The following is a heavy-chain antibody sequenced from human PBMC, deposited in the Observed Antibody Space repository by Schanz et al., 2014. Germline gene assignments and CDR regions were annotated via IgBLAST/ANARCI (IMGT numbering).Heavy chain of an antibody. J-gene: IGHJ6*02. V-gene: IGHV4-61*01. D-gene: IGHD5-12*01. CDR2: IYYSGST. Sequence: VQLQQSGPGLVKPSETLSLTCTVSGGSISSSSYYWSWIRQPPGKGLEWIGYIYYSGSTNYNPSLKSRVTISVDTSKNQFSLKLSSVTAADTAVYYCARAEINSGYARYYYGMDVWGQGTTVTVSS. CDR3: ARAEINSGYARYYYGMDV. CDR1: GGSISSSSYY.